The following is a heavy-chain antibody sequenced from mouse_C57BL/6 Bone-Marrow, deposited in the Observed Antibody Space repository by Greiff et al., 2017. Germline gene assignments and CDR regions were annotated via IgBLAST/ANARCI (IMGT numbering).Heavy chain of an antibody. CDR1: GYAFTNYL. CDR2: INPGSGGT. CDR3: ARCGGLRRYYYAMDY. V-gene: IGHV1-54*01. J-gene: IGHJ4*01. D-gene: IGHD2-4*01. Sequence: VQLQQSGAELVRPGTSVKVSCKASGYAFTNYLIEWVKQRPGQGLEWIGVINPGSGGTNYNEKFKGKATLTAAKSSSTAYMQLSSLTSEDSAVYFCARCGGLRRYYYAMDYWGQGTSVTVSS.